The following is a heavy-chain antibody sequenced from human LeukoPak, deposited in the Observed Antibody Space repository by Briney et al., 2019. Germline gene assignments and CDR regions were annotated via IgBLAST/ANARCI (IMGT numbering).Heavy chain of an antibody. D-gene: IGHD3-10*01. J-gene: IGHJ4*02. CDR1: GFTVGSNS. Sequence: PGGSLRLSCAASGFTVGSNSLSWVRQAPGRGPEWVSVIYSGGSTYYADSVKGRFTISRDDSKNTLYLQMNSLRADDTAVYYCARDGDFGFFVWGQGTLVTVSS. V-gene: IGHV3-53*01. CDR3: ARDGDFGFFV. CDR2: IYSGGST.